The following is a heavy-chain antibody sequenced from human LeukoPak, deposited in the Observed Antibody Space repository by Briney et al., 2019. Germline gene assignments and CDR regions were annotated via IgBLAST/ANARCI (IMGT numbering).Heavy chain of an antibody. CDR2: ISNDGSNK. CDR3: AKDGHREKTVTTDFQH. V-gene: IGHV3-30*18. D-gene: IGHD4-17*01. CDR1: GFTFSSYG. J-gene: IGHJ1*01. Sequence: PGGSLRLSCAASGFTFSSYGMHWVRQAPGKGLEWEAVISNDGSNKYDADSVKGRFTISRDNSKNTLYLQMNSLIAEDRAVYYCAKDGHREKTVTTDFQHWGQGTLVTVSS.